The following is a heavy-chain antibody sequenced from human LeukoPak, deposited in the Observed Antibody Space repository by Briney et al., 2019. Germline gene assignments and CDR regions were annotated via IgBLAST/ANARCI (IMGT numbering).Heavy chain of an antibody. Sequence: GGSLRLSCAASGFTFSTYWMHWVRQVPGKGLVWVSRISSDGTNANYADSVKGRFTISRDNSKNTVYLEVNSLRAEDTAVYYCARSSMAVAGTLDYWGQGTLVTVSS. D-gene: IGHD6-19*01. V-gene: IGHV3-74*01. J-gene: IGHJ4*02. CDR2: ISSDGTNA. CDR1: GFTFSTYW. CDR3: ARSSMAVAGTLDY.